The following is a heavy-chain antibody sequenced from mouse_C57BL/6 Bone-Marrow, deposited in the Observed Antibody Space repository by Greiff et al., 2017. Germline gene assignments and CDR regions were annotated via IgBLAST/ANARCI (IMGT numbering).Heavy chain of an antibody. D-gene: IGHD1-1*01. Sequence: VHVKQSVAELVRPGASVKLSCTASGFNIKNTYMHWVKQRPEQGLEWIGRIDPANGNTKYAPKFQGKATITADTSSNTAYLQLSSLTSEDTAIYYCATVVATDYYAMDYWGQGTSVTVSS. CDR3: ATVVATDYYAMDY. CDR2: IDPANGNT. V-gene: IGHV14-3*01. CDR1: GFNIKNTY. J-gene: IGHJ4*01.